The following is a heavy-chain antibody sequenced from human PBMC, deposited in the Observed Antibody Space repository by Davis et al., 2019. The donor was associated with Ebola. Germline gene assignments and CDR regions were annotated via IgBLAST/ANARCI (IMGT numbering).Heavy chain of an antibody. CDR1: GDTLTSYA. J-gene: IGHJ4*02. V-gene: IGHV1-69*13. CDR2: IIPSFGTP. Sequence: SVKVSCKAVGDTLTSYAMTWVRQAPGQGLQWMGRIIPSFGTPNYAQRFQGRVTITAEESTSTVYMVLTSLRSEDTAVYYCARDGRDTAIYYWGQGTLVTVSS. D-gene: IGHD5-18*01. CDR3: ARDGRDTAIYY.